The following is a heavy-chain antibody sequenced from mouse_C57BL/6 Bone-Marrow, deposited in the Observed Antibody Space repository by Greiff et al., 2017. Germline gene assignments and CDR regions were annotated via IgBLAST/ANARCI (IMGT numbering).Heavy chain of an antibody. CDR3: ARKILRYAMDY. V-gene: IGHV5-17*03. CDR1: GFTFSDYG. D-gene: IGHD1-1*01. CDR2: ISSGSSTI. Sequence: EVKLVESGGGLVKPGGSLKLSCAASGFTFSDYGMHWVRQAPEKGLEWVAYISSGSSTIYYADTVKGRFTISRDNAENNLYLQMSHLKSEDTAMYYCARKILRYAMDYWGQGTSVTVSS. J-gene: IGHJ4*01.